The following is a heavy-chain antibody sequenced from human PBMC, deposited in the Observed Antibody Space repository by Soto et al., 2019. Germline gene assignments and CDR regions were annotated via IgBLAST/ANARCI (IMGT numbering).Heavy chain of an antibody. CDR2: IWSAGLT. CDR1: GFTVSSKY. D-gene: IGHD2-15*01. CDR3: ARELPPDL. J-gene: IGHJ5*02. V-gene: IGHV3-53*01. Sequence: PGGSLKIGSAASGFTVSSKYMNWVRQAPGKGLEWVSIIWSAGLTYYADSVRGRFTISRDISKNILFLQMNNLRAEDPAIYYCARELPPDLWGQGTLVTVPS.